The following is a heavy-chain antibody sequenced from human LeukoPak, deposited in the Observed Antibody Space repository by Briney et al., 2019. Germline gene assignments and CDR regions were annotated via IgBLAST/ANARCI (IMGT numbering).Heavy chain of an antibody. CDR2: IYHSGST. D-gene: IGHD3-22*01. V-gene: IGHV4-59*08. Sequence: SETLSLTCNVSGASIRSYYWGWVRQSPGKGLEWIGYIYHSGSTNYNPSLRSRVAISVDTSKSQFSLNLNSVTAADTAVYYCARGRRYYDSSRGFDPWGQGTLVTVSS. CDR3: ARGRRYYDSSRGFDP. J-gene: IGHJ5*02. CDR1: GASIRSYY.